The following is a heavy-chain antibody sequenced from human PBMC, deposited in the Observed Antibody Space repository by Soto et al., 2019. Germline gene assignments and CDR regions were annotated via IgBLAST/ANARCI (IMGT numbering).Heavy chain of an antibody. CDR3: AKLGYYYDSSVYYRATTWFDP. V-gene: IGHV3-30*18. J-gene: IGHJ5*02. CDR1: GFTFSSYG. Sequence: PGGSLRLSCAASGFTFSSYGMHWVRQAPGKGLEWVAVISYDGSNKYYADSVKGRFTISRDNSKNTLYLQMNSLRAEDTAVYYCAKLGYYYDSSVYYRATTWFDPWGQGTRVTV. D-gene: IGHD3-22*01. CDR2: ISYDGSNK.